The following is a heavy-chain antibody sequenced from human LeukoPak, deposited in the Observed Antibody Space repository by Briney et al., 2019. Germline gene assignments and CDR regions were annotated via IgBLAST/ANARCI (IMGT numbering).Heavy chain of an antibody. Sequence: GGSLRLSCAASGFTFSSYAMHWVRQAPGKGLEWVANIKQDGSDKYYVGSVKGRFTISRDNTKNSVYLQMSSLRAEDTAVYYCAREVWGPEYWGQGTLVTVSS. CDR1: GFTFSSYA. D-gene: IGHD1-14*01. J-gene: IGHJ4*02. CDR2: IKQDGSDK. V-gene: IGHV3-7*01. CDR3: AREVWGPEY.